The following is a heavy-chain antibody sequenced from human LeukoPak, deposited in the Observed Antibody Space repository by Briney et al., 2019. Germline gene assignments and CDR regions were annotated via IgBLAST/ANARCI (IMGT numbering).Heavy chain of an antibody. CDR3: ARIVVPAAMISQNAFDI. D-gene: IGHD2-2*01. J-gene: IGHJ3*02. CDR1: GGSISSSSYY. Sequence: SETLSLTCTVSGGSISSSSYYWGWIRQPPGRGLEWIGGIYYSGSTYYNPSLKSRVTISVDTSKNQFSLKLSSVTAADTAVYYCARIVVPAAMISQNAFDIWGQGTMVTVSS. V-gene: IGHV4-39*01. CDR2: IYYSGST.